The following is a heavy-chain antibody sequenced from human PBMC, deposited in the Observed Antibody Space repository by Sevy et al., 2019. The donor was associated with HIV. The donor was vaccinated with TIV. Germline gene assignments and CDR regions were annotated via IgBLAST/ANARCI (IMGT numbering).Heavy chain of an antibody. CDR1: GFTFSSYW. V-gene: IGHV3-7*01. Sequence: GGSLRLSCAASGFTFSSYWMSWVRQAPGNGLGWVANIKEDGSEQNYLDSVKGRFTISRDNAKSSLFLEMNTLRAEDTAVYYCARAGIFDYWGQGNLVTVSS. D-gene: IGHD2-21*01. J-gene: IGHJ4*02. CDR3: ARAGIFDY. CDR2: IKEDGSEQ.